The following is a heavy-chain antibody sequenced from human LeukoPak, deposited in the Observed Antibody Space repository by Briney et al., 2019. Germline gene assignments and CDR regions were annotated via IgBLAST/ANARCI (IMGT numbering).Heavy chain of an antibody. CDR1: GGSISSYY. J-gene: IGHJ4*02. Sequence: SETLSLTCTVSGGSISSYYWSWIRQPPGKGLEWIGSIYYSGSTYYNPSLKSRVTISVDTSKNQFSLKLSSVTAADTAVYYCITMVRGTLTSDDYWGQGTLVTVSS. CDR3: ITMVRGTLTSDDY. D-gene: IGHD3-10*01. V-gene: IGHV4-59*05. CDR2: IYYSGST.